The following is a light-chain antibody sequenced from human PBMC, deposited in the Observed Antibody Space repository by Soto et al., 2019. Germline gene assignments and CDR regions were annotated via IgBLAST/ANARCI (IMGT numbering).Light chain of an antibody. CDR2: WAS. J-gene: IGKJ2*01. Sequence: DIVMTQSPDSLAVSLGGRATINCKSSQSVLYTSNNNNYLAWYQQKPGQPPKLLIYWASTRESGVPDRFSGSGSGTEFTLTISSLQAEDVAVYYCQQYYSTPYTFGQGTKLEIK. CDR1: QSVLYTSNNNNY. CDR3: QQYYSTPYT. V-gene: IGKV4-1*01.